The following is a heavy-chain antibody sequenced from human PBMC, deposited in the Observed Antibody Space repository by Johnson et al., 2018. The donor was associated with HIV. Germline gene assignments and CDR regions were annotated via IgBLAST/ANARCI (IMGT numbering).Heavy chain of an antibody. Sequence: VQLVESGGGLVQPGGSLRLSCAASGFTVSTNYLTWVRQAPGKGLEWVSLIYGGGTTYYADSVKGRFTVSRDNSKNTLYLQMNSLRAEDTAVYYCAREANAFDIWGQGTMVTVSS. CDR3: AREANAFDI. CDR1: GFTVSTNY. V-gene: IGHV3-66*01. J-gene: IGHJ3*02. CDR2: IYGGGTT.